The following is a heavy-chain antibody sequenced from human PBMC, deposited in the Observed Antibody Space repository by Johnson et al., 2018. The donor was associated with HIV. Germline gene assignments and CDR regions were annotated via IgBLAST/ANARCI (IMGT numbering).Heavy chain of an antibody. CDR3: AIGRGEFPRHAFDI. V-gene: IGHV3-23*04. CDR1: GFTFSSYA. J-gene: IGHJ3*02. Sequence: VQLVESGGGLVKPGESLRLSCAASGFTFSSYAMSWVRQAPGKGLEWVSAISGSGGSTYYADSVKGRFTISKDNSRNTLFLHMNSLRADDTAVYYCAIGRGEFPRHAFDIWGQGTMVTVSS. CDR2: ISGSGGST. D-gene: IGHD3-10*01.